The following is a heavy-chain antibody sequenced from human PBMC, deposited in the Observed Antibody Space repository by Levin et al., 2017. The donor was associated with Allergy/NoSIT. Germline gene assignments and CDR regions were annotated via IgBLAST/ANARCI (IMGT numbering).Heavy chain of an antibody. CDR1: GDSITSNSYY. V-gene: IGHV4-39*07. Sequence: SETLSLTCTVSGDSITSNSYYWAWIRQPPGKGLEWIGSIYYSGNSYKNPSLKSRVTISVDASKSQFSLNLRSVTAADTAVYYCARESQFRSGSYDPVPPHYFDYWGQGTLVTVSS. J-gene: IGHJ4*02. CDR2: IYYSGNS. D-gene: IGHD3-10*01. CDR3: ARESQFRSGSYDPVPPHYFDY.